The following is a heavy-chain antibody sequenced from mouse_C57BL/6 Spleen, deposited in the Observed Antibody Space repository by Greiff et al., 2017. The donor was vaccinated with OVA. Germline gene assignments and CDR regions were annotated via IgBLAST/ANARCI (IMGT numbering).Heavy chain of an antibody. J-gene: IGHJ4*01. Sequence: QVQLKQSGPELVKPGASVKISCKASGYSFTSYYIHWVKQRPGQGLEWIGWIYPGSGNTKYNEKFKGKATLTADTSSSTAYMQLSSLTSEDSAVYYCARGYGYGYAMDYWGQGTSVTVSS. CDR1: GYSFTSYY. V-gene: IGHV1-66*01. CDR2: IYPGSGNT. CDR3: ARGYGYGYAMDY. D-gene: IGHD2-2*01.